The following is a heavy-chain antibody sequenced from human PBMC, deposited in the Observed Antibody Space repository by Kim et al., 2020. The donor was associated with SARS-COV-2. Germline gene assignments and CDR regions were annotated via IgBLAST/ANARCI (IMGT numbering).Heavy chain of an antibody. D-gene: IGHD3-16*01. CDR2: TRGRT. Sequence: TRGRTNYNPSLKSRVTMSVDTSKNQFSLKLSSVTAADTAVYYCARDGGKWGQGTLVTVSS. J-gene: IGHJ4*02. V-gene: IGHV4-4*07. CDR3: ARDGGK.